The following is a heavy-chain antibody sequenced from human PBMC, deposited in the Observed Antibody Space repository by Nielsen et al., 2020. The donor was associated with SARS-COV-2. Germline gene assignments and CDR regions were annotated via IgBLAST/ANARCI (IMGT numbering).Heavy chain of an antibody. D-gene: IGHD3-3*01. CDR2: ISSSGSTI. Sequence: LSLTCAASGFTFSDYYMSWIRQAPGKGLEWVSYISSSGSTIYYADSVKGRFTISRDNAKNTLYLQMNSLRAEDTAVYYCARDNDFWSGYYLDYWGQGTLVTVSS. CDR1: GFTFSDYY. CDR3: ARDNDFWSGYYLDY. J-gene: IGHJ4*02. V-gene: IGHV3-11*04.